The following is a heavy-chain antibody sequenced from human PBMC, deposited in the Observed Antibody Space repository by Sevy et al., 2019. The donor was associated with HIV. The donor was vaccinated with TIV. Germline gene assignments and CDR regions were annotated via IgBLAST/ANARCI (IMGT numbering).Heavy chain of an antibody. D-gene: IGHD3-22*01. CDR1: GFTFSSYA. Sequence: GGSLRLSCAASGFTFSSYAMSWVRQAPGKGLEWVSAISGSGVRTYYADSVKGRFTISKDNSKNTLYLQMNSLRDEDTAVYYCARYHYYGSSGYYMMDVWGKGTTVTVYS. CDR2: ISGSGVRT. V-gene: IGHV3-23*01. J-gene: IGHJ6*04. CDR3: ARYHYYGSSGYYMMDV.